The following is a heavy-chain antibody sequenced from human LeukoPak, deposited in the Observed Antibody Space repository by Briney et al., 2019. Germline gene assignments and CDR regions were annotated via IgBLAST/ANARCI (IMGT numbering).Heavy chain of an antibody. CDR2: ISSSSSYI. CDR1: GFTFSSYS. V-gene: IGHV3-21*01. J-gene: IGHJ4*02. D-gene: IGHD3-22*01. Sequence: GGSLRLSCAASGFTFSSYSMNWVRQAPGRGLEWVSSISSSSSYIYYADSVKGRFTISRDNAKNSLYLQMNSLRAEDTAVYYCARHDSSGYVDYWGQGTLVTVSS. CDR3: ARHDSSGYVDY.